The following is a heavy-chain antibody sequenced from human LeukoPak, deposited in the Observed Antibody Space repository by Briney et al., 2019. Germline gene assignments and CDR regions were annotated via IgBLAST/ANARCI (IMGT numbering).Heavy chain of an antibody. CDR1: GGSISSSSYY. CDR3: AGLAIVDSHAFDI. Sequence: PSETLSLTCTVSGGSISSSSYYWGWIRQPPGKGLEWIGSIYYSGSTYYNPSLKSRVTISVDTSKNQFSLKLSSVTAADTAVYYCAGLAIVDSHAFDIWGQGTMVTVSS. J-gene: IGHJ3*02. D-gene: IGHD3-22*01. V-gene: IGHV4-39*01. CDR2: IYYSGST.